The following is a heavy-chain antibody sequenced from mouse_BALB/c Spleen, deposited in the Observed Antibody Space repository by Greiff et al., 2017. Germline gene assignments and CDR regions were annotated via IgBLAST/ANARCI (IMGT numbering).Heavy chain of an antibody. J-gene: IGHJ2*01. V-gene: IGHV1-4*01. CDR1: GYTFTSYT. CDR2: INPSSGYT. D-gene: IGHD1-1*01. Sequence: QVQLQQSGAELARPGASVKMSCKASGYTFTSYTMHWVKQRPGQGLEWIGYINPSSGYTNYNQKFKDKATLTADKSSSTAYMQLSSLTSEDSAVYYCARVLRRFYYFDYWGQGTTLTVSS. CDR3: ARVLRRFYYFDY.